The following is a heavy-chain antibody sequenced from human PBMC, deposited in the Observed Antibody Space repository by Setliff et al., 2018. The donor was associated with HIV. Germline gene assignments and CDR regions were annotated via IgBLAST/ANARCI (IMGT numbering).Heavy chain of an antibody. V-gene: IGHV3-23*01. CDR3: ARIPWVAAGD. CDR1: EFTFSTYA. D-gene: IGHD2-21*01. J-gene: IGHJ4*02. Sequence: LRLSCAASEFTFSTYAMSWVRQAPGKGLEWVSVIGSNGGSTYYADSVKGRFTISRDNAKNSLYLQMDSLRADDTAVYYCARIPWVAAGDWGQGTLVTVSS. CDR2: IGSNGGST.